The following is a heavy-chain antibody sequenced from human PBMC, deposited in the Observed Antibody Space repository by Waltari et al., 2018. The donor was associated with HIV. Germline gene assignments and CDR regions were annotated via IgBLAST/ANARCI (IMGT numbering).Heavy chain of an antibody. D-gene: IGHD7-27*01. Sequence: VQLGESGGGWVQPGGSLGISCAAPGSTLGLYSLNWVRQAPGRGLEWVSYISSGGSVVYYADSVKGRFTISRDNAKNSLYLEMNSLTVDDTALYFCARDADHWEQHYFDVWGQGTPVTVSP. V-gene: IGHV3-48*01. J-gene: IGHJ4*02. CDR3: ARDADHWEQHYFDV. CDR1: GSTLGLYS. CDR2: ISSGGSVV.